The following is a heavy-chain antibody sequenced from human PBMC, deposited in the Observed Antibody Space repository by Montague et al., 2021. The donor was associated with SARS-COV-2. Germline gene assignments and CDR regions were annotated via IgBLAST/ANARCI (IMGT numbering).Heavy chain of an antibody. CDR1: GGSISSGGYY. CDR2: IYYSGST. J-gene: IGHJ4*02. CDR3: ARSESPSYSSSPFDY. D-gene: IGHD6-13*01. V-gene: IGHV4-31*03. Sequence: TLSLTCIVPGGSISSGGYYWSWIRQHPGKGLEWIGYIYYSGSTYYNPSLKSRLSISLDTSKNHFSLRLSFVTAADTAVYYCARSESPSYSSSPFDYWGQGTLVTVSS.